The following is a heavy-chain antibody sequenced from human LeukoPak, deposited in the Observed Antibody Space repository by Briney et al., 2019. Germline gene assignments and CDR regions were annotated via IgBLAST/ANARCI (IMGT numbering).Heavy chain of an antibody. Sequence: ASVKVSCKASGYTFTGYYLHWVRQAPGQGLDWMGWISPNSGDTHYAQKFQGRVTMTGDTSISTAYMELSSLRSDDTAVYYCARNLEAVAGTAWGQGTLVTVSS. V-gene: IGHV1-2*02. CDR1: GYTFTGYY. CDR2: ISPNSGDT. CDR3: ARNLEAVAGTA. J-gene: IGHJ5*02. D-gene: IGHD6-19*01.